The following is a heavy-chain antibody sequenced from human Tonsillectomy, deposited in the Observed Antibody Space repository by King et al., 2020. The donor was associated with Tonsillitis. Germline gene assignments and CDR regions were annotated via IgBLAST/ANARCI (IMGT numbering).Heavy chain of an antibody. CDR1: GYTFTSYG. CDR2: ISAYNGNT. Sequence: VQSGAEVKKPGASVKVSCKASGYTFTSYGISWVRQAPGQGLEWMGWISAYNGNTNYAQKLQGRVTMTTDTSTSTAYMELRSLRSDDTAVYYCARDLVSQSIAAAGNKGFDYWGQGTLVTVSS. J-gene: IGHJ4*02. D-gene: IGHD6-13*01. CDR3: ARDLVSQSIAAAGNKGFDY. V-gene: IGHV1-18*01.